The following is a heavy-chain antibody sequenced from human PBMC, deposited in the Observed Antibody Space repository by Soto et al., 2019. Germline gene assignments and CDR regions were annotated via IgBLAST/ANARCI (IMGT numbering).Heavy chain of an antibody. J-gene: IGHJ4*02. Sequence: SVKVSCKASGGTFSSYAISWVRQAPGQGLEWMGGIIPIFGTANYAQKFQGRVTITADESTSTAYMELSSLRSEDTAVYYCAREAMITFVGAFRTNFDYWGQGTLVTVSS. CDR3: AREAMITFVGAFRTNFDY. CDR1: GGTFSSYA. V-gene: IGHV1-69*13. CDR2: IIPIFGTA. D-gene: IGHD3-16*01.